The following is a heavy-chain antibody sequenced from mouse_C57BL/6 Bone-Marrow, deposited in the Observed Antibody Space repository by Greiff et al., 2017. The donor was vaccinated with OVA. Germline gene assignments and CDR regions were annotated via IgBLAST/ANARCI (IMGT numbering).Heavy chain of an antibody. Sequence: VQLVESGAELVRPGASVTLSCKASGYTFTDYEMHWVKQTPVHGLEWIGAIDPETGGTAYNQKFKGKAILTADKSSSTAYMELRRLTSEDSAVYYCTRYSLYAMDYWGQGTSVTVSS. D-gene: IGHD6-1*01. CDR3: TRYSLYAMDY. J-gene: IGHJ4*01. V-gene: IGHV1-15*01. CDR1: GYTFTDYE. CDR2: IDPETGGT.